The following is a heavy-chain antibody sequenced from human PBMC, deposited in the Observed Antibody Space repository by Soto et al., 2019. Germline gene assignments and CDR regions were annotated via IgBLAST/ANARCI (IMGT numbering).Heavy chain of an antibody. J-gene: IGHJ4*02. V-gene: IGHV3-74*01. Sequence: EVHLWESGGGLVQPGGSVRLSCAAAGFTFRSYWMHWFRQAPGKGLVWVSRINSDGSSTSYADSVKGRFTISRDNAKNTLYLQMNSLRAEDTAVYYCASLPKAVADWGQGTLVTVSS. CDR2: INSDGSST. CDR3: ASLPKAVAD. D-gene: IGHD6-19*01. CDR1: GFTFRSYW.